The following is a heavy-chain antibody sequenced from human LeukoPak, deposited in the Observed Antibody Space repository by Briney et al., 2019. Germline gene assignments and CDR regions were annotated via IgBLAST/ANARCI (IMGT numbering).Heavy chain of an antibody. D-gene: IGHD1-26*01. CDR3: ARTPSSTWEFDY. V-gene: IGHV4-59*01. J-gene: IGHJ4*02. CDR1: GGSISSYY. CDR2: IYYSGST. Sequence: SETLSLTCTVSGGSISSYYWSWIRQPPGKGLEWIGYIYYSGSTNYNPSLKSRVTISVDTSKNQFSLKLSSVTAADTAVYYRARTPSSTWEFDYWGQGTLVTVSS.